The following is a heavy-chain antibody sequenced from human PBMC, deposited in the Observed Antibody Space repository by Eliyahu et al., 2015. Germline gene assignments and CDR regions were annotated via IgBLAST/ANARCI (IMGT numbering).Heavy chain of an antibody. CDR1: GFTFSSYS. D-gene: IGHD6-25*01. V-gene: IGHV3-21*01. J-gene: IGHJ4*02. CDR3: AGGGFATYYFDY. Sequence: EVQLVESGGGLVKPGGSLRLSCAASGFTFSSYSMNWVRQAPGKGLEWVSSISSSSSYIYYADSVKGRFTISRDNAKNSLYLQMNSLRAEDTAVYYCAGGGFATYYFDYWGQGTLVTVSS. CDR2: ISSSSSYI.